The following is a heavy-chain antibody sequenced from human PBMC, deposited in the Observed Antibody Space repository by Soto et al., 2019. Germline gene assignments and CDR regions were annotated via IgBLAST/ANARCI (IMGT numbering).Heavy chain of an antibody. J-gene: IGHJ3*02. D-gene: IGHD2-15*01. Sequence: PGGSLRLSCAASGFTFSSYAMSWVRQAPGKGLEWVSAISGSGGSTYYADSVKGRFTISRDNSKNTLYLQMNSLRAEDTAVYYCAKTFPLIGYCSGGSCYLDAFDIWGQGTMVTVSS. CDR3: AKTFPLIGYCSGGSCYLDAFDI. V-gene: IGHV3-23*01. CDR2: ISGSGGST. CDR1: GFTFSSYA.